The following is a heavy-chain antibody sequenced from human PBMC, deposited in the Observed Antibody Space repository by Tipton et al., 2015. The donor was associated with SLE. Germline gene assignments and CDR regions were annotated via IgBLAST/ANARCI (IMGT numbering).Heavy chain of an antibody. CDR3: ARGLGVAGRGFGAFDI. J-gene: IGHJ3*02. V-gene: IGHV4-61*09. CDR1: GGSINIGHYY. Sequence: TLSLTCSVSGGSINIGHYYWSWIRQPAGKGLEWIGQIYTSGSANYNPSLKSRVTISLDTPKNQFSVNLSSVTAADTAVYYCARGLGVAGRGFGAFDIWGQGTMVTVSS. D-gene: IGHD6-19*01. CDR2: IYTSGSA.